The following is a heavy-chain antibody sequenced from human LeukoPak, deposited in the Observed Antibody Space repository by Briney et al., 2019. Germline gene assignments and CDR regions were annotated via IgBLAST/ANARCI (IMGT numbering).Heavy chain of an antibody. V-gene: IGHV4-34*01. D-gene: IGHD6-6*01. J-gene: IGHJ5*02. CDR2: INHSGST. CDR3: AGIAARGPTPNWFDP. CDR1: GGSFSDYY. Sequence: PSETLSLTCAVYGGSFSDYYWSWIRQPPGKGLEWIGEINHSGSTNYNPSLKSRVTISVDTSKNQFSLKLSSVTAADTAVYYCAGIAARGPTPNWFDPWGQGTLVTVSS.